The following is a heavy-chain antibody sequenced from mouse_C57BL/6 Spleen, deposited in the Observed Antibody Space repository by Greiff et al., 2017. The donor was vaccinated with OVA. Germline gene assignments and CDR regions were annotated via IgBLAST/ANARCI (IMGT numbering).Heavy chain of an antibody. Sequence: VQLQQSGPELVKPGASVKISCKASGYTFTDYYMNWVKQSHGQSLEWIGDINPNNGGTSYNQKFKGKATLTVDKSSSTAYMELRSLTSEDSAVYYCARTLYGSSYCYFDYWGQGTTLTVSS. CDR2: INPNNGGT. D-gene: IGHD1-1*01. CDR1: GYTFTDYY. J-gene: IGHJ2*01. V-gene: IGHV1-26*01. CDR3: ARTLYGSSYCYFDY.